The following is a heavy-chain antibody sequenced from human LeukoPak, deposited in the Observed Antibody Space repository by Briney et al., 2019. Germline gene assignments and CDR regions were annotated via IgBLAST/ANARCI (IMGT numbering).Heavy chain of an antibody. V-gene: IGHV3-21*01. CDR2: ISSSSSYK. J-gene: IGHJ6*03. CDR3: ARGEFGDYYYFYMVV. Sequence: GGPLRLSCAAPGFTFSYYRMNLVRPAPGKGPELVSSISSSSSYKYYRDSVKGRFTITRDDDKNSLFLEVHSLRAEDRATYYCARGEFGDYYYFYMVVWGKGATVTVSS. D-gene: IGHD2/OR15-2a*01. CDR1: GFTFSYYR.